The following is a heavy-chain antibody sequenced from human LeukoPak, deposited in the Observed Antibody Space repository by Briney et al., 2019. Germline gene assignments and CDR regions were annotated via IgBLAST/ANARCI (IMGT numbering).Heavy chain of an antibody. V-gene: IGHV1-24*01. J-gene: IGHJ3*02. CDR2: FDPEDGET. Sequence: GASVKVSCKVSGYTLTELSMHWVRQAPGKGLEWMGGFDPEDGETIYAQKFQGRVTMTEDTSTDTAYMELSSLRSEDTAVYYCATVKSSAEVGATMIAPSAFDIWGQGTMVTVSS. CDR3: ATVKSSAEVGATMIAPSAFDI. CDR1: GYTLTELS. D-gene: IGHD1-26*01.